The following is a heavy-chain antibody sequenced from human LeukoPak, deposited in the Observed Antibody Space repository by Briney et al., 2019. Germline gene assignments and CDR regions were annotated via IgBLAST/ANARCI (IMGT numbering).Heavy chain of an antibody. D-gene: IGHD6-19*01. Sequence: PSETLSLTCTVSGGSISSYYWSWIRQPPGKGLEWIGYIYHSGSTYYNPSLKSRVTVSIDTSKNHFPLKLSSVTAADTAIYYCARLRSGGQVAGVYFDSWGQGTLVTVSS. CDR1: GGSISSYY. CDR2: IYHSGST. V-gene: IGHV4-59*04. CDR3: ARLRSGGQVAGVYFDS. J-gene: IGHJ4*02.